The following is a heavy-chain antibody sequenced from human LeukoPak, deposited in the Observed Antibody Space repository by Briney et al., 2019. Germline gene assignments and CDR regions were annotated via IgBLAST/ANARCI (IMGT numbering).Heavy chain of an antibody. CDR3: AELGITMIGGV. CDR2: ISSSGSTI. V-gene: IGHV3-48*03. Sequence: GGSLRLSCAASGFTFSSYEMNWVRQAPGKGLEWVSYISSSGSTIYYADSVKGRFTISRDNAKNSLYLQMNSLRAEDAAVYYCAELGITMIGGVWGKGTTVTISS. CDR1: GFTFSSYE. J-gene: IGHJ6*04. D-gene: IGHD3-10*02.